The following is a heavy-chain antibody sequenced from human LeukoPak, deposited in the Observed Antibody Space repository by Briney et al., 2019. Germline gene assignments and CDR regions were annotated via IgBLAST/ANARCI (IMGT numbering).Heavy chain of an antibody. CDR2: VKSVAEGGAS. Sequence: GGSLRLSCAASGFTFNHYAMNWVRQAPGKGLEWVGRVKSVAEGGASEYGTAVKGRFTISRDDSKKTVYLQMHNLSTEDTALYYCTKNTGDFDIWGQGTMVIVSS. D-gene: IGHD4-17*01. CDR3: TKNTGDFDI. V-gene: IGHV3-15*07. CDR1: GFTFNHYA. J-gene: IGHJ3*02.